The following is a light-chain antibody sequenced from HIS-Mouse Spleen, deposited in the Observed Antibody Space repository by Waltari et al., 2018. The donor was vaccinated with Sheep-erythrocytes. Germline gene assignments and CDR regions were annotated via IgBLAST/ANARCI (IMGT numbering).Light chain of an antibody. CDR3: CSYAGSSTPWV. CDR2: EGS. Sequence: QSALTQPASVSGSPGQSITIPCTGTSSDVGGYNLFPWYQQPPGKAPKPMIYEGSKRPSGVSNRFSGSKSGNTASLTISGLQAEDEADYYCCSYAGSSTPWVFGGGTKLTVL. CDR1: SSDVGGYNL. J-gene: IGLJ3*02. V-gene: IGLV2-23*01.